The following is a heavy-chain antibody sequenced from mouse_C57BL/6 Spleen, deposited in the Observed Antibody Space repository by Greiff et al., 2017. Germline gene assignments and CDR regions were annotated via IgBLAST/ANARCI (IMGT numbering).Heavy chain of an antibody. CDR3: ARQNWDVRYFDY. CDR1: GFTFSSYG. D-gene: IGHD4-1*01. V-gene: IGHV5-6*01. Sequence: EVKVVESGGDLVKPGGSLKLSCAASGFTFSSYGMSWVRQTPDKRLEWVATISSGGSYTYYPDSVKGRFTISRDNAKNTLYLQMSSLKSEDTAMYYCARQNWDVRYFDYWGQGTTLTVSS. J-gene: IGHJ2*01. CDR2: ISSGGSYT.